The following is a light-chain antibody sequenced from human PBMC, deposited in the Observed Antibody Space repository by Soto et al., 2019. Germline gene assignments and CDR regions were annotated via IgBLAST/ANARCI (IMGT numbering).Light chain of an antibody. J-gene: IGKJ1*01. CDR2: GAS. CDR3: QQYNNWPWT. Sequence: EIVMTQSPATLSVSPGERATLSCRASQSVNSNLAWYQQKPGQAPRLLIYGASTRATGIPARLSVSGSGTEFTLTISSLQSEDCAVYYCQQYNNWPWTFGQGTKVEIK. V-gene: IGKV3-15*01. CDR1: QSVNSN.